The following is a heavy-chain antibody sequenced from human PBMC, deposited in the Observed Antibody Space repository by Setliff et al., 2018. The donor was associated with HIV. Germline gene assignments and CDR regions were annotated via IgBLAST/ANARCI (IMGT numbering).Heavy chain of an antibody. CDR2: IYYNTRT. D-gene: IGHD3-3*01. V-gene: IGHV4-39*02. CDR3: AGNQNWNGYAFPYIDV. Sequence: PSETLSLTCSVSGGSISSSSFYWAWLRQPPGKEPEWIASIYYNTRTYYNLSLRSRVTISVDTSKNLFSLKMTSVTAADTAVYYCAGNQNWNGYAFPYIDVWGKGTTVTVSS. CDR1: GGSISSSSFY. J-gene: IGHJ6*03.